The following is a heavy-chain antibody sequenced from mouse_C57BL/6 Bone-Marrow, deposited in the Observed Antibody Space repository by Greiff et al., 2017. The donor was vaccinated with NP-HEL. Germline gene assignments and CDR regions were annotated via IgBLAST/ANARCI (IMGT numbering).Heavy chain of an antibody. Sequence: QVHLQQPGAELVKPGASVKLSCKASGYTFPSYWMHWVKQRPGQGLEWIGMIHPNSGSPNYNEKFKSKATLTVDKSSSPAYMQLSSLTSEDSAVYYCARGGWLLRYYAMDYWGQGTSVTVSS. CDR1: GYTFPSYW. CDR2: IHPNSGSP. CDR3: ARGGWLLRYYAMDY. J-gene: IGHJ4*01. D-gene: IGHD2-3*01. V-gene: IGHV1-64*01.